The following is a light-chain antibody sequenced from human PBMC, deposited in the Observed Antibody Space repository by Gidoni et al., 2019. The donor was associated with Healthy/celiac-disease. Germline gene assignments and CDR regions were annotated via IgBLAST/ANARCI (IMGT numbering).Light chain of an antibody. Sequence: EIVMTQSPATLSASPGERATLSCRASQSVSSNLAWYQQKPGQAPRLLIYGASTRATGIPARFSGSGSGTEFTLTISSLQSEDFAVYYCQQYNNWPYTFXXXTKLEIK. CDR2: GAS. V-gene: IGKV3-15*01. CDR1: QSVSSN. J-gene: IGKJ2*01. CDR3: QQYNNWPYT.